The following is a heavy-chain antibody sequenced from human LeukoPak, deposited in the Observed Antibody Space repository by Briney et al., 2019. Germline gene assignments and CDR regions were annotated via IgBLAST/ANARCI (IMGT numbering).Heavy chain of an antibody. CDR1: GFTFSSYS. J-gene: IGHJ6*03. D-gene: IGHD2-2*01. CDR2: ISSSSSYI. CDR3: ARDFGYCSSTSCYRRYYYYYMDV. Sequence: GGSLRLSCAASGFTFSSYSMNWVRQAPGKGLEWVSSISSSSSYIYYADSVKGRFTISRDNAKNSLYLQMNSLTAEDTAVYYCARDFGYCSSTSCYRRYYYYYMDVWGKGTTVTVSS. V-gene: IGHV3-21*01.